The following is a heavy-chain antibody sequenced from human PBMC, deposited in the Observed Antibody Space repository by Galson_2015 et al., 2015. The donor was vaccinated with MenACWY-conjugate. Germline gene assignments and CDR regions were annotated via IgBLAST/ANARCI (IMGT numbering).Heavy chain of an antibody. V-gene: IGHV4-59*01. CDR2: GYYSGST. D-gene: IGHD6-13*01. CDR1: GASISSYY. Sequence: ETLSLTCTVSGASISSYYWSWIRQPPGKGLEWIGYGYYSGSTNYNPSLKSRVTISVDTSKNQFSLKLTSVTAADTAIYYCASQAGYSSGWYYFHYWGQGILVTVSS. CDR3: ASQAGYSSGWYYFHY. J-gene: IGHJ4*02.